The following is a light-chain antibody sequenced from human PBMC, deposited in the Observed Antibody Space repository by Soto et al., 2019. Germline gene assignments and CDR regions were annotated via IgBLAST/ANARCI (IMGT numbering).Light chain of an antibody. J-gene: IGKJ5*01. Sequence: EIVMTQSPATLSVSPGERATLSCRASQSGSSNLAWYQQKPGQAPRLLIYGASTRATGIPARFSGSGSGTEFTLTISSLQSEDFAVYYCQQYNDWPPKITFGQGTRLEIK. V-gene: IGKV3-15*01. CDR3: QQYNDWPPKIT. CDR2: GAS. CDR1: QSGSSN.